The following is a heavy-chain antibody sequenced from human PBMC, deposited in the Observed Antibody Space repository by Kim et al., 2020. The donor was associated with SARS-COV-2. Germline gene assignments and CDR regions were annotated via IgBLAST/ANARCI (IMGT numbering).Heavy chain of an antibody. V-gene: IGHV3-23*01. J-gene: IGHJ4*02. Sequence: CCADPVKGRFTLSRDKSKSTLYLQMNSLRAEDTAVYYCAKDQVVATTSDYWVQGTLVTVSS. CDR3: AKDQVVATTSDY. D-gene: IGHD5-12*01.